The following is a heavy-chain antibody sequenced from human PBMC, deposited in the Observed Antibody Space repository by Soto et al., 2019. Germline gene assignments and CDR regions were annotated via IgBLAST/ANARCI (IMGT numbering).Heavy chain of an antibody. J-gene: IGHJ4*02. Sequence: GGSLRLSCAASGFTFSNYAMSWVRQAPGKGLDWVSVISNSGGGTYYADSVKGRFTISRDNSRNTLYLQINSLRTEDTAVYYCAKDKAAVANYFDHWGQGTLVTVSS. CDR2: ISNSGGGT. D-gene: IGHD6-19*01. CDR3: AKDKAAVANYFDH. V-gene: IGHV3-23*01. CDR1: GFTFSNYA.